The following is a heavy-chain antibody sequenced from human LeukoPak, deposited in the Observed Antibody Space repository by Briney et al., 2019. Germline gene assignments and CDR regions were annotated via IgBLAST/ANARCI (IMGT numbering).Heavy chain of an antibody. CDR1: GGSISSGGYS. CDR3: ARAVLYYDFWSGYWSDAFDI. J-gene: IGHJ3*02. V-gene: IGHV4-30-4*07. Sequence: PSETLSLTCAVSGGSISSGGYSWSWIRQPPGKGLEWIGYIYYSGSTYYNPSLKSRVTISVDTSKNQFSLKLSSVTAADTAVYYCARAVLYYDFWSGYWSDAFDIWGQGTMVTVSS. CDR2: IYYSGST. D-gene: IGHD3-3*01.